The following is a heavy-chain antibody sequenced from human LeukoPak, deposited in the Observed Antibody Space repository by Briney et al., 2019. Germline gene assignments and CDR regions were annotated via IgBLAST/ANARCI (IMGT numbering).Heavy chain of an antibody. V-gene: IGHV4-38-2*02. J-gene: IGHJ4*02. Sequence: SETLSLTCSVSGYSIRSDYYWGWIRQPPGKGLEWIGTIYYSGSTYYNPSLKSRVTISVDTSKNQFSLKLSSVTAADTAVYYCARAGSSWYQFDYWGQGTLVTVSS. CDR1: GYSIRSDYY. D-gene: IGHD6-13*01. CDR2: IYYSGST. CDR3: ARAGSSWYQFDY.